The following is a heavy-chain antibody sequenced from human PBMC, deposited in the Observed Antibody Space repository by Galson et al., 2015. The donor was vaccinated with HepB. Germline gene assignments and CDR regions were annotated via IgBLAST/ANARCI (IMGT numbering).Heavy chain of an antibody. J-gene: IGHJ4*02. D-gene: IGHD7-27*01. CDR1: GFTFSSYA. Sequence: SLRLSCAASGFTFSSYAMHWVRQAPGKGLEYVSAISSNGGSTYYANSVKGRFTISRDNSKNTLYLQMNSLRAEDTAVYYCASESWGSFEFWGQGTLVTVSS. CDR2: ISSNGGST. CDR3: ASESWGSFEF. V-gene: IGHV3-64*01.